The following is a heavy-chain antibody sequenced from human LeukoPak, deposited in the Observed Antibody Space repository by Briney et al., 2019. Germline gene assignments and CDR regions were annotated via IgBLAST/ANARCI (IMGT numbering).Heavy chain of an antibody. CDR2: LSDSGTTT. Sequence: GGTLRLSCAASGFTFRNYGMSWVRQAPGKGLEWVSALSDSGTTTYYADSVKGRFTISRDISKNTLYLQMNSLRVEDTAVYYCAKGIGVAAAGTTPDYWGQGTLVTVSS. CDR1: GFTFRNYG. V-gene: IGHV3-23*01. J-gene: IGHJ4*02. CDR3: AKGIGVAAAGTTPDY. D-gene: IGHD6-13*01.